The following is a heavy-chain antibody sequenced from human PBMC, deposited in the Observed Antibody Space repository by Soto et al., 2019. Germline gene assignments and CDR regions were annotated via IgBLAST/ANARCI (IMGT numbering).Heavy chain of an antibody. Sequence: QVQLVESGGGLVKPGGSLRLSCAASGFTFSNYYMSWIRQAPGKGLEWVSHISSSGSTIYSADSLKGRFTISRDNAKNSLYLQMNSLRAEDTAIYYCARHREAGGAFDIWGQGTMVTVSS. CDR2: ISSSGSTI. D-gene: IGHD2-15*01. V-gene: IGHV3-11*01. CDR1: GFTFSNYY. CDR3: ARHREAGGAFDI. J-gene: IGHJ3*02.